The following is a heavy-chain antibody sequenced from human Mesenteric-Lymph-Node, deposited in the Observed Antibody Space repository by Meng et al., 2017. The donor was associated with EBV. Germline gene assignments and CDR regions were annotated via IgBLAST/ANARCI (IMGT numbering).Heavy chain of an antibody. CDR3: ARDTSGGYNWFDP. J-gene: IGHJ5*02. D-gene: IGHD3-10*01. Sequence: QVQLQGSGPVLVNPAETLSLTCIVSGDSITNYYWNWIRQPPGKGLEWIGYIYYSGTTNYNPSLKSRVTISVDTSKNQFSLRLNSLTAADTAVYYCARDTSGGYNWFDPWGQGTLVTVSS. CDR1: GDSITNYY. CDR2: IYYSGTT. V-gene: IGHV4-59*01.